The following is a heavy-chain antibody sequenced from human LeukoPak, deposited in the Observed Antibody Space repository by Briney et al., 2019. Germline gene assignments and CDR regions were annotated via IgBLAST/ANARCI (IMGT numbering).Heavy chain of an antibody. CDR2: IKPDGSDK. V-gene: IGHV3-7*01. Sequence: RGSLTLSCAASGFTFTGFWMSWVRPAPGKGLEWVANIKPDGSDKAYVDSGKGRFTISRDNTKNSLYLQMSSLRAEDTAVYYCARAMTWGEGTLVRVSS. J-gene: IGHJ5*02. CDR1: GFTFTGFW. CDR3: ARAMT.